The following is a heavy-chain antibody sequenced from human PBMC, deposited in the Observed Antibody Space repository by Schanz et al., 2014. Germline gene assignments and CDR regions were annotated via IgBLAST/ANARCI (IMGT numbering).Heavy chain of an antibody. Sequence: EVQLLESGGGLVQPGGSLRLSCLASGFAFSSYGMNWLRQAPGKGLEWVSAISGSGGSTYYAESVKGRFTISRDNAKNSLYLQMNGLRAEDTAVYYCARIGGSVFDYWAQGTLVTVSS. V-gene: IGHV3-23*01. D-gene: IGHD3-10*01. J-gene: IGHJ4*02. CDR3: ARIGGSVFDY. CDR2: ISGSGGST. CDR1: GFAFSSYG.